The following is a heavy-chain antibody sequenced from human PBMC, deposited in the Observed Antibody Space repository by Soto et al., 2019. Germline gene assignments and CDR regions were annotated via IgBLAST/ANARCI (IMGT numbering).Heavy chain of an antibody. CDR2: IWDDGSQR. D-gene: IGHD4-17*01. Sequence: VELVESGGGVVQPGGSLRLSCAAPGFTFNTHGMHWARPAPGKGLEWVAVIWDDGSQRYYADFVRGRFTISRDNSQNTLYLQMTSLRAEDTAGYYCARIDDYGDYGTDYWCQGALVTVSS. CDR1: GFTFNTHG. CDR3: ARIDDYGDYGTDY. J-gene: IGHJ4*02. V-gene: IGHV3-33*01.